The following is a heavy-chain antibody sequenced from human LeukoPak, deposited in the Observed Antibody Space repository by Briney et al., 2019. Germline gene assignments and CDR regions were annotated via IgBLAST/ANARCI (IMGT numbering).Heavy chain of an antibody. V-gene: IGHV1-3*03. CDR2: INAGNGNT. CDR3: AMGLRGYSYGSFDY. J-gene: IGHJ4*02. CDR1: GYTFTSYA. Sequence: GASVKVSCKASGYTFTSYAMHWVRQAPGQRLEWMGWINAGNGNTKYSQEFQGRVTITRDTSASTAYMELSSLRSEDMAVYYCAMGLRGYSYGSFDYWGQGTLVTVSS. D-gene: IGHD5-18*01.